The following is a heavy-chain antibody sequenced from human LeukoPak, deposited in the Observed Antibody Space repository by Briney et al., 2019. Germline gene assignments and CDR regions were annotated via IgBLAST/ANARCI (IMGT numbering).Heavy chain of an antibody. J-gene: IGHJ4*02. CDR2: SYSSESA. D-gene: IGHD3-22*01. V-gene: IGHV4-61*02. CDR1: GGSISSGSDY. Sequence: PSETLSLTCTVSGGSISSGSDYCSWIRQPAGKGLVWIGRSYSSESANYNPSLKSRVSISVDTSKNQFSLRLSSVTAADTAVYYCARGSRYSSGYDYIDQWGQGTLVTVSS. CDR3: ARGSRYSSGYDYIDQ.